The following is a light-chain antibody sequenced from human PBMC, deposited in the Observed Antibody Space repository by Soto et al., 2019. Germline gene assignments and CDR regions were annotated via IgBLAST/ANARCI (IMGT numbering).Light chain of an antibody. CDR3: QQYGSSLWT. CDR2: ATS. CDR1: QSVYTTF. J-gene: IGKJ1*01. V-gene: IGKV3-20*01. Sequence: EIVLTQSPGTLSLSPGERASLSCRASQSVYTTFLAWYQQKPGQAPRLLIYATSTRATGIPDRFSGSGSGTDVTLTISRLEPEDFAVYYCQQYGSSLWTFGQGTKVEIK.